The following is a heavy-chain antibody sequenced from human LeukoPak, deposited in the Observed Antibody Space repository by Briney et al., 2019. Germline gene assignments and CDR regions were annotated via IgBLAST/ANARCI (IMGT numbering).Heavy chain of an antibody. J-gene: IGHJ5*02. CDR3: ASYDSSGYNWFDP. CDR1: GGSISSSNW. CDR2: IYISGST. Sequence: SGTLSLTCAVSGGSISSSNWWSWVRQPPGKGLEWIGRIYISGSTNYNPSLKSRVTMSVDASKNQFSLKLSSVTAADTAVYYCASYDSSGYNWFDPWGQGTLVTVSS. V-gene: IGHV4-4*02. D-gene: IGHD3-22*01.